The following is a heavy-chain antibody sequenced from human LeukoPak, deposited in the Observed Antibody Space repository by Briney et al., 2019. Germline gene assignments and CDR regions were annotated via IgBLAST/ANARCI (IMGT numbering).Heavy chain of an antibody. D-gene: IGHD3-16*02. Sequence: GRSLRLSCTGSGFVFSDYAITWLRQAPDKGLEWVGFIRRKDYGGTIEYAPSVRGRFTISRDDSNSIAYLQMNSLRTEDTGVYHCSREVVVMTAGGPLWKRGHLYWGQGTLVTVSS. V-gene: IGHV3-49*03. CDR2: IRRKDYGGTI. CDR3: SREVVVMTAGGPLWKRGHLY. CDR1: GFVFSDYA. J-gene: IGHJ4*02.